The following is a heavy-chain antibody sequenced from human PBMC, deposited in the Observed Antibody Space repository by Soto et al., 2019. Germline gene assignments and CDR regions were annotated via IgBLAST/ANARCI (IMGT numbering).Heavy chain of an antibody. CDR2: IWYDGSNK. CDR3: ARERWASHCNECHAFDY. CDR1: GFTFSSYG. V-gene: IGHV3-33*01. D-gene: IGHD1-1*01. J-gene: IGHJ4*02. Sequence: HPGGSLRLSCAASGFTFSSYGMHWVRQAPGKGLEWVAVIWYDGSNKYYADSVKGRFTISRDNSKNTLYLQMNSLRAEDTAVYYCARERWASHCNECHAFDYWGQGTLVTVSS.